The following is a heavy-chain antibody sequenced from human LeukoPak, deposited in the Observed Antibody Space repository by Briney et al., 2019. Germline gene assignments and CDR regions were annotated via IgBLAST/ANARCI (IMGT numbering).Heavy chain of an antibody. V-gene: IGHV3-33*01. CDR1: GFPFSSYG. CDR3: ARDLSAAFDF. J-gene: IGHJ4*02. CDR2: LVYDARS. Sequence: PGGSLRLSCAASGFPFSSYGMHWVRQAPGKGLEWVARLVYDARSDYGNSVKGRFSISRDDSKNTLFLDMSSLRVEDTALYYCARDLSAAFDFWGQGVLVTVSS. D-gene: IGHD6-19*01.